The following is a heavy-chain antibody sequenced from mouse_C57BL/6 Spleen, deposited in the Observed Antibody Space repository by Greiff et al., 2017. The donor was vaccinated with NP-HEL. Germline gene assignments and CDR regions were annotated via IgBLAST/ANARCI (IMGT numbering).Heavy chain of an antibody. Sequence: VQLQQPGAELVRPGSSVKLSCKASGYTFTSYWMHWVKQRPIQGLEWIGNIDPSDSETHYNQKFKDKATLTVDKSSSTAYMQLSSLTSEDSAVYYCARIYYGNYVRYFDVWGTGTTVTVSS. J-gene: IGHJ1*03. D-gene: IGHD2-1*01. CDR3: ARIYYGNYVRYFDV. CDR1: GYTFTSYW. CDR2: IDPSDSET. V-gene: IGHV1-52*01.